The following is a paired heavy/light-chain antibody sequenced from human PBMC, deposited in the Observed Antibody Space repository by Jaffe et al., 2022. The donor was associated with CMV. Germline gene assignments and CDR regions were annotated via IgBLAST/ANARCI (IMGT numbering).Heavy chain of an antibody. D-gene: IGHD3-16*01. CDR1: GGSISSHY. Sequence: QVQLQESGPGLVKPAETLSLTCTVSGGSISSHYWSWIRQPPGKELEYIGYIHYNGNANYNPSLKSRVSISVDTSKNQFSLKLTSVTAADTAVYFCARLDGGIGRLDAFDIWGHGTMVTVSS. CDR3: ARLDGGIGRLDAFDI. V-gene: IGHV4-59*08. J-gene: IGHJ3*02. CDR2: IHYNGNA.
Light chain of an antibody. CDR1: LSVSSY. CDR2: PSS. CDR3: QQSDSSPYT. V-gene: IGKV1-39*01. Sequence: DIQMTQSPSSLSAYVGDRVTITCRPSLSVSSYLSWYQQKPGKAPKLLIYPSSTLQSGVPSRFSGSGSGTYFTLTISSLQPEDFATYYCQQSDSSPYTFGQGTKLEIK. J-gene: IGKJ2*01.